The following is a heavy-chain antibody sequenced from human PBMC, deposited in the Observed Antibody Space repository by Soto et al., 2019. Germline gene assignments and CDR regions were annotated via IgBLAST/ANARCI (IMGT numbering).Heavy chain of an antibody. V-gene: IGHV3-21*01. CDR3: ARVGGYYYYYMDV. J-gene: IGHJ6*03. D-gene: IGHD2-15*01. CDR1: GFTFSSYS. CDR2: ISSSSSYI. Sequence: ESGGGLVKPGGSLRLSCVASGFTFSSYSMNWVRQAPGKGLEWVSSISSSSSYIYYADSVKGRFTISRDNAKNSLYLQMNSLRAEDTAVYYCARVGGYYYYYMDVWGKGTTVTVSS.